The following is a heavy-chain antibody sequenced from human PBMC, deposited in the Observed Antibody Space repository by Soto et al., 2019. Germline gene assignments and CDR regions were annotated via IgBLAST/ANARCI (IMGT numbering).Heavy chain of an antibody. Sequence: PSETLSLTCTVSGGSISSYYWSWIRQPPGQGLEWIGYIYYSGSTNYNPSLKSRVTISLDTSKNQFSLNLNSVTAADTAVYYCATGRVYYGSEFWGQGTLVTVSS. V-gene: IGHV4-59*01. CDR2: IYYSGST. CDR1: GGSISSYY. D-gene: IGHD3-10*01. CDR3: ATGRVYYGSEF. J-gene: IGHJ1*01.